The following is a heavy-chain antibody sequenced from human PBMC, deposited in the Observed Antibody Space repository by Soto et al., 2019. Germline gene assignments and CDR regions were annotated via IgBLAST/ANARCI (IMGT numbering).Heavy chain of an antibody. CDR1: GYDFNTNW. V-gene: IGHV5-51*01. CDR2: MYPGDSDT. D-gene: IGHD3-3*01. Sequence: SLKISCRGSGYDFNTNWFGWVRQLPGRGLEWVGFMYPGDSDTRYNPSLQGHVTLSVDVTVSTAFLQWRSLETSDTGMYFCARLPRDCNKTSCYYADHWGQGTQVTVSS. J-gene: IGHJ4*02. CDR3: ARLPRDCNKTSCYYADH.